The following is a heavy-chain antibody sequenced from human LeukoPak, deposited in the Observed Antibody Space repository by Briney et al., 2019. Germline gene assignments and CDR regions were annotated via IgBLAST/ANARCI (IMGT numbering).Heavy chain of an antibody. CDR2: INLSGGST. CDR1: GFTFINYY. J-gene: IGHJ4*02. V-gene: IGHV1-46*01. D-gene: IGHD4/OR15-4a*01. Sequence: ASVKVSCKASGFTFINYYMHWVRQAPGQGLEWLGIINLSGGSTHYPQKFQDRVAMTRDTSTSTVYMELSSLRSEDTAVYYCARDLDYGEKSEDYWGQGTLVTVSS. CDR3: ARDLDYGEKSEDY.